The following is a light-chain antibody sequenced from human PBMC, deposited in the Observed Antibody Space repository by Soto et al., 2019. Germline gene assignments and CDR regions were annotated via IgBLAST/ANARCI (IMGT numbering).Light chain of an antibody. J-gene: IGKJ1*01. CDR2: AAS. CDR1: QSISSY. V-gene: IGKV1-39*01. CDR3: QQSYSTPRT. Sequence: DIQMTQSPSSLSASVGDRVTITCRASQSISSYFSWYQQKPGKAPRLLIYAASRLQSGVPSRFSGSGSGTDFTLTISSLQPEDFATYYCQQSYSTPRTFGQGTEVEIK.